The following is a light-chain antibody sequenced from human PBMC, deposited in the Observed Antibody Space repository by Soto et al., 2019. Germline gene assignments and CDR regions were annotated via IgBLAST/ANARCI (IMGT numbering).Light chain of an antibody. V-gene: IGKV1-5*01. Sequence: DIQMTQSPSSLSASVGDRVTITCRASQNIRNLLAWYQQXPGKAPKPLIYDASTSKTGVPSRFSGSGSGSEFNITITGLQPDDFATDFCQQYNTYATFCQGTGLEIK. J-gene: IGKJ5*01. CDR1: QNIRNL. CDR2: DAS. CDR3: QQYNTYAT.